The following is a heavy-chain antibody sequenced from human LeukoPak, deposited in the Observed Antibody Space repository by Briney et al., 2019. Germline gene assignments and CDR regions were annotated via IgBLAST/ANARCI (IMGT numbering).Heavy chain of an antibody. J-gene: IGHJ4*02. CDR2: IKSNSDGGTT. CDR3: TTTKAGYSSSGPIDN. V-gene: IGHV3-15*01. D-gene: IGHD6-13*01. Sequence: GGSLRLSCAVSGVTFINAWMSWVRQAPGKGLEWVGRIKSNSDGGTTDYAAPVKGRFTISRDDSKNTLYLQMNSLKTEDTALYHCTTTKAGYSSSGPIDNWGQGTLVTVSS. CDR1: GVTFINAW.